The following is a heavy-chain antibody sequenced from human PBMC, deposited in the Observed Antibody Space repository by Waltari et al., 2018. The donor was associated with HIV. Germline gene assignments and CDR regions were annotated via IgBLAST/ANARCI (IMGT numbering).Heavy chain of an antibody. Sequence: QVQLQQWGAGLLKPSETLSLTCAVYGASFSGYYWTWIRQPPGKGLEWIGEINHRGSTNYNPFLKSRVTISVDTSKNQFSLKLSSVTAADTAVYYCARGSIVLVPAATNYFDYWGQGTLVTVSS. CDR1: GASFSGYY. CDR3: ARGSIVLVPAATNYFDY. V-gene: IGHV4-34*01. CDR2: INHRGST. J-gene: IGHJ4*02. D-gene: IGHD2-2*01.